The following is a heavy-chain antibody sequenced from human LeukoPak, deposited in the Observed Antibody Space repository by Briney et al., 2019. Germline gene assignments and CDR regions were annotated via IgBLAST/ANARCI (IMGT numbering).Heavy chain of an antibody. CDR1: GFTFSDNC. D-gene: IGHD2/OR15-2a*01. Sequence: GGSLRLSCTASGFTFSDNCMSWVRQAPGKGLEWVANIKQDGGEKNYVDSVKGRFTISRDNAKNTLYLQMNSLRAEDTAVYYCALSIRTYYFDYWGQGTLVTVSS. CDR3: ALSIRTYYFDY. CDR2: IKQDGGEK. J-gene: IGHJ4*02. V-gene: IGHV3-7*01.